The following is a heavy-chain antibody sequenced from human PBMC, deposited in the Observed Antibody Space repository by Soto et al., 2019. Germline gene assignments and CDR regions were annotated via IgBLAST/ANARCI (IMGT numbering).Heavy chain of an antibody. D-gene: IGHD3-10*01. CDR1: GFTFSSYA. V-gene: IGHV3-23*01. CDR2: FSGSGGST. CDR3: AATEDYYPFNWFDP. J-gene: IGHJ5*02. Sequence: EVQLLESGGGLVQPGGSLRLSCAASGFTFSSYAMSWVRQAPGKGLEWVSAFSGSGGSTYYADSVKGRFTISRDNSKNTLYLQMNSLRAEDTAVYYCAATEDYYPFNWFDPWGQGTLVTVSS.